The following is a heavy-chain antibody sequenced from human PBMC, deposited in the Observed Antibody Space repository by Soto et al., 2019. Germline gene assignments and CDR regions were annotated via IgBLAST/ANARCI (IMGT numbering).Heavy chain of an antibody. CDR2: ISISGGST. CDR1: GFTFSSYA. CDR3: ARAQDFGSGKYYNDY. D-gene: IGHD3-10*01. J-gene: IGHJ4*02. Sequence: GGSLRLSCAASGFTFSSYALHWVRQAPGKGLEYVSAISISGGSTYYANSVRDRFTISRDNSKNTLYLQMGSVTAEGMAVYYCARAQDFGSGKYYNDYWGQGTLVTVSS. V-gene: IGHV3-64*01.